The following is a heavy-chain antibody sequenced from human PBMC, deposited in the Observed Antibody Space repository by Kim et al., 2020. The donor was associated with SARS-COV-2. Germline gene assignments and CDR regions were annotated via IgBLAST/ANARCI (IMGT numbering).Heavy chain of an antibody. J-gene: IGHJ5*02. V-gene: IGHV4-31*03. CDR1: GGSISSGGYY. CDR2: IYYSGST. CDR3: ARVYCSSTSCYLSGWFDP. D-gene: IGHD2-2*01. Sequence: SETLSLTCTVSGGSISSGGYYWSWIRQHPGKGLEWIGYIYYSGSTYYNPSLKSRVTISVDTSKNQFSLKLSSVTAADTAVYYCARVYCSSTSCYLSGWFDPWGQGTLVTVSS.